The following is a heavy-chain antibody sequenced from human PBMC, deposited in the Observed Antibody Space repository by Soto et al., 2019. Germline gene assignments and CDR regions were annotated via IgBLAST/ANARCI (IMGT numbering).Heavy chain of an antibody. D-gene: IGHD2-15*01. J-gene: IGHJ4*02. V-gene: IGHV4-61*01. CDR1: GGSVSSGSYY. CDR3: ARAFRTVVTEYYFDY. Sequence: QVQLQESGPGLVKPSETLSLTCTVSGGSVSSGSYYWSWIRQPPGKGLEWIGYIYYSGSTNYNPSLKSRVTISVDTSKNQVSLELSSVTAADTAVYYCARAFRTVVTEYYFDYWGQGTLVTVSS. CDR2: IYYSGST.